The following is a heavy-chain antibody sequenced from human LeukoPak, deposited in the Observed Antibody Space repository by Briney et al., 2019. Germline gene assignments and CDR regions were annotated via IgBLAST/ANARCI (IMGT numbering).Heavy chain of an antibody. CDR2: ISGSGGST. CDR1: EFSVGSNY. Sequence: GGSLRLSCAASEFSVGSNYMTWVRQAPGKGLEWVSAISGSGGSTYYADSVKGRFTISRDNSKNTLYLQMNSLRAEDTAVYYCAKDGVVVAPSFDPWGQGTLVTVSS. J-gene: IGHJ5*02. CDR3: AKDGVVVAPSFDP. V-gene: IGHV3-23*01. D-gene: IGHD2-15*01.